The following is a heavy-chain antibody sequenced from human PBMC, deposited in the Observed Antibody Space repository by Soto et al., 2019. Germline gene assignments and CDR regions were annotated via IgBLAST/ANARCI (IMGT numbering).Heavy chain of an antibody. J-gene: IGHJ6*02. CDR3: ARDRWELLWDYYYYYGMDV. CDR2: MNPNSGNT. CDR1: GYTFTSYD. Sequence: VASVKVSCKASGYTFTSYDINWVRQATGQGLEWMGWMNPNSGNTGYAQKFQGRVTMTRNTSISTAYMELSSLRSEDTAVYYCARDRWELLWDYYYYYGMDVWGQGTTVPVSS. D-gene: IGHD1-26*01. V-gene: IGHV1-8*01.